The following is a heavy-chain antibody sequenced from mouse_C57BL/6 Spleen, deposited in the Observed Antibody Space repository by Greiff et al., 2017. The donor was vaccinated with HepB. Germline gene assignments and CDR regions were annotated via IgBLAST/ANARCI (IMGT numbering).Heavy chain of an antibody. CDR2: IWSDGST. Sequence: VQLQQSGPGLVAPSQSLSITCTVSGFSLTSYGVHWVRQPPGKGLEWLVVIWSDGSTTYNSALKSRLSISKDNSKSQVFLKMNSLQTDDTAKYYCARHRGYYGSSDWYFDVWGTGTTVTVSS. D-gene: IGHD1-1*01. J-gene: IGHJ1*03. CDR3: ARHRGYYGSSDWYFDV. CDR1: GFSLTSYG. V-gene: IGHV2-6-1*01.